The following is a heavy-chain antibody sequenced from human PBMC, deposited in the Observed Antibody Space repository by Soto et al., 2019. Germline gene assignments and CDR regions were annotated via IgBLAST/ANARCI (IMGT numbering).Heavy chain of an antibody. Sequence: QVQLVESGGGVVQPGRSLRLSCAASGFTFNTCAMHWVRQAPGRGLEWVAVISYDGDHKYDADSVKGRFTIARDNSKNRMYLKMTSLRGEDTAVYYWVSDPAPPDNDNWTGYLHFEYWGQGPLVPVSS. CDR3: VSDPAPPDNDNWTGYLHFEY. V-gene: IGHV3-30-3*01. D-gene: IGHD3-9*01. CDR1: GFTFNTCA. J-gene: IGHJ4*02. CDR2: ISYDGDHK.